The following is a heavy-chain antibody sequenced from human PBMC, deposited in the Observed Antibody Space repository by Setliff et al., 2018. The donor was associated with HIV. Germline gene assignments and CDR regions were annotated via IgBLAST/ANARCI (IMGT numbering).Heavy chain of an antibody. D-gene: IGHD4-17*01. CDR1: GFTVSGKY. Sequence: PGGSLRLSCAASGFTVSGKYMSWVRQAPGKGLEWASSIYGGGSTDYADSVTGRFITSRDNSKNTLYLQMNSLRVEDTAVYYCAKHAYSDYPYYFYYMDVWGKGTTVTVSS. J-gene: IGHJ6*03. V-gene: IGHV3-53*05. CDR3: AKHAYSDYPYYFYYMDV. CDR2: IYGGGST.